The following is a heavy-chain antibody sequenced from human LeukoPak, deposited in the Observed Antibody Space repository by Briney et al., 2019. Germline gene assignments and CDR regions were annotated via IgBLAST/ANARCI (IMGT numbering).Heavy chain of an antibody. CDR2: ISYDGSNK. Sequence: GGSLRLSCAASGFTFSSYGMHWVRQAPGKGLEWVAVISYDGSNKYYADSVKGRFTISRDNSKNTLYLQMNSLRAEDTAVYYCAKGSKAVRFLEQGGLVSDYWGQGTLVTVSS. D-gene: IGHD3-3*01. CDR3: AKGSKAVRFLEQGGLVSDY. J-gene: IGHJ4*02. CDR1: GFTFSSYG. V-gene: IGHV3-30*18.